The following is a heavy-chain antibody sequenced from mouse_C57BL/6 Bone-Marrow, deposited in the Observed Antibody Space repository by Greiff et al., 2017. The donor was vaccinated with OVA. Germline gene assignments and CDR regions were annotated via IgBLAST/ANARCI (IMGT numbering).Heavy chain of an antibody. CDR1: GFTFSDAW. CDR2: IRNKANNHAT. Sequence: EVMLVESGGGLVQPGGSMKLSCAASGFTFSDAWMDWVRQSPEKGLEWVAEIRNKANNHATYYAESVKGRFTISRDDSKSSVYLQMNSLRAEDTGIYYCNNYSNYGYFDVWGTGTTVTVSS. D-gene: IGHD2-5*01. CDR3: NNYSNYGYFDV. J-gene: IGHJ1*03. V-gene: IGHV6-6*01.